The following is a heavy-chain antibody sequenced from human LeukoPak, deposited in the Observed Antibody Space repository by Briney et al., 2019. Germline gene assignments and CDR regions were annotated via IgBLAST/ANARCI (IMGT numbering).Heavy chain of an antibody. V-gene: IGHV1-24*01. Sequence: ASVKVSCKVSGYTLTELSMHWVRQAPGKGLEWMGGFDPEDGETIYAQKFQGRVTMTEDTSTDTAYMELSSLRSEDTAVYYCATANANTLFYYYGMDVWGQGTTVTVSS. CDR3: ATANANTLFYYYGMDV. CDR1: GYTLTELS. D-gene: IGHD2-2*02. J-gene: IGHJ6*02. CDR2: FDPEDGET.